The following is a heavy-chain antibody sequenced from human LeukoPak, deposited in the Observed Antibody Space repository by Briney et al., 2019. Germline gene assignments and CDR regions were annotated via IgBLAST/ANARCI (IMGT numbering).Heavy chain of an antibody. CDR3: VRDQVPAHGWFDP. J-gene: IGHJ5*02. CDR1: GFTFRRYG. CDR2: IWIDGDNK. V-gene: IGHV3-33*01. Sequence: GGSLRLSCAASGFTFRRYGMHWVRQAPGKGLEWVAVIWIDGDNKYYAESVKGRFTITRDDSENTLYLQMNSLRVEDTAVYFCVRDQVPAHGWFDPWGQGILVTVSS.